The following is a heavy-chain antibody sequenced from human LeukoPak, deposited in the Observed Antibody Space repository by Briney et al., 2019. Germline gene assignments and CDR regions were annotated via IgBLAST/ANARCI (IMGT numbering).Heavy chain of an antibody. CDR3: ARAPLGYCSSTSCYQDAFDI. CDR1: GGSISSYY. D-gene: IGHD2-2*01. CDR2: IYYSGST. Sequence: ASETLSLTCTVSGGSISSYYWSWIRQPPGKGLEWIGYIYYSGSTNYNPSLKSRVTISVDTSKNQFSQKLSSVTAADTAVYYCARAPLGYCSSTSCYQDAFDIWGQGTMVTVSS. V-gene: IGHV4-59*01. J-gene: IGHJ3*02.